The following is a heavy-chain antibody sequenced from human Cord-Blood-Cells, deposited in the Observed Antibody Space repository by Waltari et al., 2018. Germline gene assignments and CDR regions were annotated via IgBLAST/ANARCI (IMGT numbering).Heavy chain of an antibody. CDR1: GASVSSNSAA. V-gene: IGHV6-1*01. D-gene: IGHD6-19*01. CDR2: TYYRSKWYN. J-gene: IGHJ4*02. Sequence: QVQLQQSGPGLVKPSQTLSLTCAISGASVSSNSAAWNWLRQSPSRGLEWLVRTYYRSKWYNDYAVSVKSRITINPDTSKNQFSLQLNSVTPEDTAVYYCARVAGYSSGWYRGYFDYWGQGTLVTVSS. CDR3: ARVAGYSSGWYRGYFDY.